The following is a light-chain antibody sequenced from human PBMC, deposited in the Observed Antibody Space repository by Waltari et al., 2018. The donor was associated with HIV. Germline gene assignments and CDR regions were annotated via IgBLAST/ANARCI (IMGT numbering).Light chain of an antibody. J-gene: IGLJ3*02. CDR2: EVS. V-gene: IGLV2-23*02. CDR1: SRDVGSYNL. CDR3: CSYAGSSTLV. Sequence: QSALTQPASVSGSPRQSITIPCTGTSRDVGSYNLVSWYQQHPGKAPKLMIYEVSKRPSGVSNRFSGSKSGNTASLTISGLQAEDEADYYCCSYAGSSTLVFGGGTKLTVL.